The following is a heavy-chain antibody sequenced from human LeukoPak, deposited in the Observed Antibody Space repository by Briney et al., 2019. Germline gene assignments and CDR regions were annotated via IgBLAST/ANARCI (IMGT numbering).Heavy chain of an antibody. V-gene: IGHV4-39*07. Sequence: SETLSLTCTVSGGSISSSSYYWGWIRQPPGKGLEWIGSTYYSGSTYYNPSLKSRVTISVDTSNNQFSLKLSSVTAADTAVYYCARVVSRYNRNDRLNWFDPWGQGTLVTVSS. CDR3: ARVVSRYNRNDRLNWFDP. CDR2: TYYSGST. D-gene: IGHD1-1*01. J-gene: IGHJ5*02. CDR1: GGSISSSSYY.